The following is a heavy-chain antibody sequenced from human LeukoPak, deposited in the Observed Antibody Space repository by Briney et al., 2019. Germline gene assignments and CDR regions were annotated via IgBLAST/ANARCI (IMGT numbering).Heavy chain of an antibody. CDR3: VQSTGWPGFDY. CDR2: IYNGVPT. CDR1: GGSISRLF. J-gene: IGHJ4*02. V-gene: IGHV4-4*09. Sequence: SETLSLTCTTSGGSISRLFWSWVRQPPGKGLEWIGNIYNGVPTFFNPSLKSRVSISVDTSKGQFSLQLASVTAADTAVYYCVQSTGWPGFDYWGQGILVTVSS. D-gene: IGHD6-19*01.